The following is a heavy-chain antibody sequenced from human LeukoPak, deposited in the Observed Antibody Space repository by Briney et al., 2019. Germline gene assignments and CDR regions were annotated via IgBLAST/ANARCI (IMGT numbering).Heavy chain of an antibody. V-gene: IGHV3-48*01. CDR3: ARRNIAVADAFDI. Sequence: GGSLRLSCAASGNYWMHWVRQAPGKGLEWVSYISSSSSTIYYADSVKGRFTISRDNAKNSLYLQMNSLRAEDTAVYYCARRNIAVADAFDIWGQGTMVTVSS. CDR1: GNYW. CDR2: ISSSSSTI. J-gene: IGHJ3*02. D-gene: IGHD6-19*01.